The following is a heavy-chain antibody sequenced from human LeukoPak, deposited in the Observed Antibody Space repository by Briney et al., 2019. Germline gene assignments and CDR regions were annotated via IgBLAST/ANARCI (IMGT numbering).Heavy chain of an antibody. J-gene: IGHJ5*01. D-gene: IGHD2-8*02. V-gene: IGHV3-21*01. CDR3: ARVAVSGPTGWFDS. CDR2: ISSTSAYI. Sequence: GGSLRLSCAGSGFALKSYSSTWVRQAPGRGLERVSSISSTSAYIHYADSVKGRFTISRDNVDNVVYLEMNSLGAEDTATYYCARVAVSGPTGWFDSWGQGTLVIVSS. CDR1: GFALKSYS.